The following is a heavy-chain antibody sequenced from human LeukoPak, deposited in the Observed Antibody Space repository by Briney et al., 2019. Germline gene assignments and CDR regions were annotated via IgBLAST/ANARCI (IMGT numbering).Heavy chain of an antibody. J-gene: IGHJ6*02. CDR2: MSPNSGDT. D-gene: IGHD4-17*01. CDR1: GYTFTTHD. CDR3: ARVYGDPNSAYYYGMDV. Sequence: GASVKVSCKASGYTFTTHDINWVRQATGQGLEWLGWMSPNSGDTGYAQKFQGRVTMTSDSSISTAYMELSSLRSEDTAIYYCARVYGDPNSAYYYGMDVWGQGTTVTVSS. V-gene: IGHV1-8*01.